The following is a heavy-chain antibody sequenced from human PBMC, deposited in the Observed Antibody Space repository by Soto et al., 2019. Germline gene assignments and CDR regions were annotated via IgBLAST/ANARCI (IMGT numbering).Heavy chain of an antibody. D-gene: IGHD3-3*01. J-gene: IGHJ6*02. V-gene: IGHV1-69*13. CDR1: GGTFSSYA. Sequence: SVKVSCKASGGTFSSYAISWVLQAPGQGLEWMGGIIPIFGTANYAQKFQGRVTITADESTSTAYMELSSLRSEDTAVYYCARDGRITIFGVVIGPERPYGMDVWGQGTTVTVSS. CDR2: IIPIFGTA. CDR3: ARDGRITIFGVVIGPERPYGMDV.